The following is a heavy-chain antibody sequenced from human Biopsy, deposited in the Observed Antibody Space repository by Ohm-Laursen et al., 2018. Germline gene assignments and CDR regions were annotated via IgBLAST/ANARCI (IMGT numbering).Heavy chain of an antibody. CDR2: ITHSGYT. Sequence: GTLSLTCAVYSGSFSSNYGTWIRQPPGKGLEWIGEITHSGYTNYNPSLKSRVTVSVDTSKTQFSLKLSSVTAADTAVYYCASRLYGPNLIDYWGQGTLVTVSS. D-gene: IGHD2-8*01. J-gene: IGHJ4*02. CDR3: ASRLYGPNLIDY. CDR1: SGSFSSNY. V-gene: IGHV4-34*01.